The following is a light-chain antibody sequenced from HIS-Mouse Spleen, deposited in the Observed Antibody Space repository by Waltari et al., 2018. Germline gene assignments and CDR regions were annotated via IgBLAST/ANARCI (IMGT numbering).Light chain of an antibody. CDR2: AAS. CDR1: QGISSY. Sequence: DIQLTLSPSFLSASVGYSDTITCRASQGISSYLAWYQQKPGKAPKLLIYAASTLQSGVPSRFSGSGSGTEFTLTISSLQPEDFATYYCQQLNSYPPTFGQGTKVEIK. V-gene: IGKV1-9*01. J-gene: IGKJ1*01. CDR3: QQLNSYPPT.